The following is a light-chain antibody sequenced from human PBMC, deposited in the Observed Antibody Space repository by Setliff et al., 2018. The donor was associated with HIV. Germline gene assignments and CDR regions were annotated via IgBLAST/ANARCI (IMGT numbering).Light chain of an antibody. CDR2: EVT. CDR3: CSYAGNSTYV. CDR1: SSDVGSHNL. J-gene: IGLJ1*01. Sequence: QSVLTQPASVSGSPGQSVTISCSGTSSDVGSHNLVSWYQQHPDKAPKVMIYEVTKRPSGISNRFSGSKSGNTASLTISGLQAEDEADYYCCSYAGNSTYVFGTGTKATLL. V-gene: IGLV2-23*02.